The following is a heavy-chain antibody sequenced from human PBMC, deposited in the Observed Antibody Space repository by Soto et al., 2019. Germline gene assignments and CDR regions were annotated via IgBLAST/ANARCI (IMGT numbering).Heavy chain of an antibody. V-gene: IGHV1-8*02. J-gene: IGHJ3*02. CDR2: MNPNSVNT. D-gene: IGHD1-26*01. CDR3: ARRRSGSYAAFDI. Sequence: ASVKVSCKGSGYTFIANYIQWVRQATGQGLEWMGWMNPNSVNTGYAQKFQGRVTMTRDTSISTAYMELSSLRSEDTAVYYCARRRSGSYAAFDIWGQGKLVTVSS. CDR1: GYTFIANY.